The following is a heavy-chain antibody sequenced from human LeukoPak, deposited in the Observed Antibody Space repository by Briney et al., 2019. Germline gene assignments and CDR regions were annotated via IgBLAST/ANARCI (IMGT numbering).Heavy chain of an antibody. CDR2: ISSSSSTI. CDR3: ASLGHYYYYYYMDV. D-gene: IGHD1-26*01. CDR1: GFTFSSYS. Sequence: GGSLRLSCAASGFTFSSYSMNWVRQAPGKGLEWVSYISSSSSTIYYADSVKSRFTISRDNAKNSLYLQMNSLRAEDTAVYYCASLGHYYYYYYMDVWGKGTTVTVSS. V-gene: IGHV3-48*04. J-gene: IGHJ6*03.